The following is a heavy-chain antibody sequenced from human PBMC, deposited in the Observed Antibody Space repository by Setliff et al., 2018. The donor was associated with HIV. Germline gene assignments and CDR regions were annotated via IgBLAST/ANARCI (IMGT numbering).Heavy chain of an antibody. J-gene: IGHJ5*02. CDR3: ASSSGWYGAAQFDP. V-gene: IGHV4-59*08. CDR1: GTSFSDHY. D-gene: IGHD6-19*01. Sequence: SETLSLTCSVYGTSFSDHYWSWVRQPPGKGLEWIGYIYYSGSTNYNPSLKSRVTISVDTSKNQFSPKLSSLTAADTAVYYCASSSGWYGAAQFDPWGQGTRVTVSS. CDR2: IYYSGST.